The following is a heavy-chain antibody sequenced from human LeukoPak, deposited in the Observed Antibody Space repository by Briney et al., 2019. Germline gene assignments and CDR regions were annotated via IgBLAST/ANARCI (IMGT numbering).Heavy chain of an antibody. CDR1: GFTFTSYG. CDR3: AKDRSSSARED. D-gene: IGHD6-13*01. CDR2: ISGYNGNT. J-gene: IGHJ4*02. Sequence: GASVKVSCKTSGFTFTSYGISWVRQAPGQGLEWVGWISGYNGNTNYAQKFRGRLTMTTGTSTTTAYMELRSLSSDDTAVYYCAKDRSSSAREDWGQGTLVTVSS. V-gene: IGHV1-18*01.